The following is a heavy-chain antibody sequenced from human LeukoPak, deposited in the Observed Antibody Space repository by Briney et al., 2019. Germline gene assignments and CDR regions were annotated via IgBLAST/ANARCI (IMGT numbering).Heavy chain of an antibody. CDR2: ISYDGSNK. CDR1: GFTFSSYG. D-gene: IGHD3-22*01. J-gene: IGHJ4*02. V-gene: IGHV3-30*18. Sequence: GGSLRLSCAASGFTFSSYGVHWVRQAPGKGLEWVAVISYDGSNKYYADSVKGRFTISRDNSKNTLYLQMNSLRAEDTAVYYCAKDLRRITMIVVANWGQGTLVTVSS. CDR3: AKDLRRITMIVVAN.